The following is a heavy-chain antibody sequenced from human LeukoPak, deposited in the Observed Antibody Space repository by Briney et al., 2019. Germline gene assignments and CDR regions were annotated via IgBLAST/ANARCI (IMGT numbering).Heavy chain of an antibody. V-gene: IGHV4-39*01. CDR3: ARPQRYSNYALDY. D-gene: IGHD4-11*01. CDR1: GGSISGSSYY. CDR2: IYYSGST. J-gene: IGHJ4*02. Sequence: PSETLSLTCTVSGGSISGSSYYWGWIRQPPGKGLEWIGSIYYSGSTYYKPSLKSRVAMSVDTSKNQFSLKLSSVTAADTAVYYCARPQRYSNYALDYWGQGTLVTVSS.